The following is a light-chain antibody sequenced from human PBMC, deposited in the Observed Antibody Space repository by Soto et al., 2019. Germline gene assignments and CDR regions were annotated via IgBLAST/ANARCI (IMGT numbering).Light chain of an antibody. CDR2: EVS. J-gene: IGKJ1*01. CDR3: MQGTHWPRT. V-gene: IGKV2-30*02. Sequence: DVVMTQSPLSLPVTLGQPASISCRSSQTLVHSGGNTYLSWFQQRPGQSPRRLIYEVSNRDSGVPDRFSGSGSGTNLTLKISKVEAEEVGVYYCMQGTHWPRTFGQGTKVEI. CDR1: QTLVHSGGNTY.